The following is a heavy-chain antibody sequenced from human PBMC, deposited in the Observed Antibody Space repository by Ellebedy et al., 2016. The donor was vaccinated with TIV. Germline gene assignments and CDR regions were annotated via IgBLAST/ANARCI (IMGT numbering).Heavy chain of an antibody. CDR2: IYYSGST. V-gene: IGHV4-59*12. D-gene: IGHD2-2*01. J-gene: IGHJ6*03. Sequence: SETLSLXXTVSGGSISSYYWSWIRQPPGKGLEWIGYIYYSGSTNYNPSLKSRVTISVDTSKNQFSLKLSSVTAADTAVYYCARGLMCSSTSCHYYYYYMDVWGKGTTVTVSS. CDR3: ARGLMCSSTSCHYYYYYMDV. CDR1: GGSISSYY.